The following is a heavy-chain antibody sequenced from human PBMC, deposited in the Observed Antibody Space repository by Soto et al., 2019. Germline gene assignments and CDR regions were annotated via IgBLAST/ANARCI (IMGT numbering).Heavy chain of an antibody. CDR1: GFSVSSSGEG. V-gene: IGHV2-5*02. CDR3: AHIDPKMVTAGGHGGFAF. Sequence: QITLKESGPTLVKPTQTLTLTCTVSGFSVSSSGEGVGWIRQPPGKALEWLALIYWDDDKRYSPSLKSSLTTTTDTSKNHVVLTLTNMDPVDTATYYCAHIDPKMVTAGGHGGFAFWGQGTLVTVSS. D-gene: IGHD2-21*02. CDR2: IYWDDDK. J-gene: IGHJ4*02.